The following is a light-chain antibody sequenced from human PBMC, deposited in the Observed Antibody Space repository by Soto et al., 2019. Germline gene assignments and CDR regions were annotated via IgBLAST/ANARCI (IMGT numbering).Light chain of an antibody. Sequence: DIVMTQSPDSLAVSLGERATINCKSSQSVLYSSNSKNYLAWYQQKPGHPPNLLIYWASTREFGVPDRFSGSGSGTDFTLTISSLQAEDVALYYCQQYYSTPRTFGQGTKVEIK. CDR3: QQYYSTPRT. CDR2: WAS. V-gene: IGKV4-1*01. CDR1: QSVLYSSNSKNY. J-gene: IGKJ1*01.